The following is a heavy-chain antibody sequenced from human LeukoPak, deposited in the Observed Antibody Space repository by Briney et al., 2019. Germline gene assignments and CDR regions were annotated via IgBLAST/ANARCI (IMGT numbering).Heavy chain of an antibody. V-gene: IGHV4-30-2*01. CDR3: ARDGEWWIAAAGTTGWWFDP. CDR2: IYHSGST. Sequence: SETLSLTCTVSGGSISSGGYYWSWIRQPPGKGLEWIGYIYHSGSTYYNPSLKSRVTISVDRSKNQFSLKLSSVTAADTAVYYCARDGEWWIAAAGTTGWWFDPWGQGTLVTVSS. D-gene: IGHD6-13*01. J-gene: IGHJ5*02. CDR1: GGSISSGGYY.